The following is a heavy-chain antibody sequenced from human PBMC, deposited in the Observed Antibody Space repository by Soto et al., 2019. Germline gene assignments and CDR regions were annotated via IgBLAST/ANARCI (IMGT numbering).Heavy chain of an antibody. J-gene: IGHJ4*02. CDR3: ARGSYLAAVAGLYYFDY. CDR2: IIPIFGTT. CDR1: GDTFTSYA. D-gene: IGHD6-13*01. V-gene: IGHV1-69*01. Sequence: QVQLVQSGAEVKKPGSSVRVSCKTSGDTFTSYAISWVRQTPGPGLEWMGGIIPIFGTTDYAHKFQGRVTITADESTSTAYMELSSLRSEDTAIYYCARGSYLAAVAGLYYFDYWGQGTLITVSS.